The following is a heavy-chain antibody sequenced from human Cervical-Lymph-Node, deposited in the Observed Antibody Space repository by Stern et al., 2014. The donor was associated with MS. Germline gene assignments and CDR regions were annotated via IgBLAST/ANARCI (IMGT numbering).Heavy chain of an antibody. Sequence: EVQLVESGGGLVQPGGSLRLSCAASGFTFSNYVMVWFRQAPGEGLEWVSAISGSGDNTYYADSVKGRFTISRDNSKNTLYLQMNSLRAEDTAVYYCAKPPSGIYPYYLDWWGQGTLVSVSS. CDR3: AKPPSGIYPYYLDW. CDR1: GFTFSNYV. D-gene: IGHD1-26*01. J-gene: IGHJ4*02. CDR2: ISGSGDNT. V-gene: IGHV3-23*04.